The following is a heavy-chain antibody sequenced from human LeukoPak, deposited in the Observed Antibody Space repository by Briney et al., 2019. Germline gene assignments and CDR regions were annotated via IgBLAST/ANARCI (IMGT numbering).Heavy chain of an antibody. D-gene: IGHD6-19*01. Sequence: SETLSLTCTVSGGSISSSTYYWGWIRRPPGKGLEWIGSIYYSGSTNYNPSLKSRVTISVDTSKNQFSLKLSSVTAADTAVYYCARDRGDSSSYHGMDVWGQGTTVTVSS. CDR3: ARDRGDSSSYHGMDV. J-gene: IGHJ6*02. CDR2: IYYSGST. V-gene: IGHV4-39*07. CDR1: GGSISSSTYY.